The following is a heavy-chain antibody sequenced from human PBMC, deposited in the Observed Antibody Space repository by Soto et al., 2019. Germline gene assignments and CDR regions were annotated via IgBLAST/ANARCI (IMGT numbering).Heavy chain of an antibody. CDR3: AIGPLYAPKYYIDY. CDR1: GYTFTSYD. V-gene: IGHV1-8*01. CDR2: MNPNSGNT. Sequence: SVKVSCKAFGYTFTSYDINWVRQATGQGLEWMGWMNPNSGNTGYAQKFQGRVTMTRNTSISTAYMELSSLRSEDTAVYYCAIGPLYAPKYYIDYSCRALLVTLS. J-gene: IGHJ4*02. D-gene: IGHD2-8*01.